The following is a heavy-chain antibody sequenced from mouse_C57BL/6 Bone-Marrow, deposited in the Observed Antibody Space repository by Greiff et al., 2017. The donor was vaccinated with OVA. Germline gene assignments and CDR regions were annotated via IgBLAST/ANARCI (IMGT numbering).Heavy chain of an antibody. CDR1: GFTFNTYA. D-gene: IGHD1-1*01. J-gene: IGHJ2*01. Sequence: EVKLVESGGGLVQPKGSLKPSCAASGFTFNTYAMHWVRQAPGKGLEWVARIRSKSSNYATYYADSVKDRFTISRDDSQSMLYLQMNNLKTEDTAMYYCVREGPITTESTHYFDYWGQGTTLTVSS. CDR3: VREGPITTESTHYFDY. CDR2: IRSKSSNYAT. V-gene: IGHV10-3*01.